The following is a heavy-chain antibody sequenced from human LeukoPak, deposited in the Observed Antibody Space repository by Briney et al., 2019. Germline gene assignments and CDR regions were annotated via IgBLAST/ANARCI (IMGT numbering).Heavy chain of an antibody. D-gene: IGHD1-7*01. V-gene: IGHV3-66*02. CDR3: ARMFTWNYEDFDY. J-gene: IGHJ4*02. CDR1: GFTVSSNY. CDR2: IYSGGST. Sequence: GGSLRLSCAASGFTVSSNYMSWVRQAPRKGLEWVSVIYSGGSTYYADSVKGRFTISRDNSKNTLYLQMNSLRAEDTAVYYCARMFTWNYEDFDYWGQGTLVTVSS.